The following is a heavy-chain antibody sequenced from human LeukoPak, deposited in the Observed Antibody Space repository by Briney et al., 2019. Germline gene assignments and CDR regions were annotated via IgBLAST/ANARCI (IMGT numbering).Heavy chain of an antibody. CDR3: AREGRRPPYYYYMDV. J-gene: IGHJ6*03. CDR1: GFTFSDYY. V-gene: IGHV3-11*04. Sequence: GGSLRLSCAASGFTFSDYYMSWIRQAPGKGLEWISYISSSGDTIFYADSVKGRFTISRDNAKNSLYLQMNSLRADDTAVYYCAREGRRPPYYYYMDVWGKGTTVTISS. CDR2: ISSSGDTI.